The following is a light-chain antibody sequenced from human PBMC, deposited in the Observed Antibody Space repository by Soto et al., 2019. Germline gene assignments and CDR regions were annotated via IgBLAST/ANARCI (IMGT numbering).Light chain of an antibody. CDR2: DND. Sequence: QSVLTQPPSVSAAPGQKVTISCSGSSSNIGNNYVYWYQQLPGTAPKLLIYDNDERPSGIPGRFSGSKSGTSATLGITGLQTGDEADYYCGTWDSSLSAVVFGGGTQLTVL. J-gene: IGLJ2*01. CDR3: GTWDSSLSAVV. V-gene: IGLV1-51*01. CDR1: SSNIGNNY.